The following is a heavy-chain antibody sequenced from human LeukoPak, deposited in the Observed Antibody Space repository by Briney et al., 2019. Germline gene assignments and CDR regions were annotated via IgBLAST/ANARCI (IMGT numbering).Heavy chain of an antibody. D-gene: IGHD2-2*02. V-gene: IGHV4-34*01. J-gene: IGHJ4*02. CDR2: INHSGST. CDR3: ARTPTLEVPAAID. CDR1: GGSFSGYY. Sequence: SETLSLTCAVYGGSFSGYYWSWIRQPPGKGLEWIGEINHSGSTNYNPSLKSRVTISVDTSKNQFSLKLSSVTAADTAVYYCARTPTLEVPAAIDWGQGTLVTVSS.